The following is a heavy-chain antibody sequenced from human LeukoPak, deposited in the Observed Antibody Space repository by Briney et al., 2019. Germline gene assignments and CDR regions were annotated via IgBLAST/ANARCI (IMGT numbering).Heavy chain of an antibody. V-gene: IGHV3-7*01. CDR3: ARARGFSVGWAVDAFDI. CDR2: IKQDGSET. CDR1: GFTFSSSW. D-gene: IGHD6-19*01. Sequence: GGSLRLSCAASGFTFSSSWMSWVRQAPGRGLEWVANIKQDGSETYYLDSVKGRFTLSRDNARNSLYLQMTSLSAEDTAVYYCARARGFSVGWAVDAFDIWGPGTVVTVSS. J-gene: IGHJ3*02.